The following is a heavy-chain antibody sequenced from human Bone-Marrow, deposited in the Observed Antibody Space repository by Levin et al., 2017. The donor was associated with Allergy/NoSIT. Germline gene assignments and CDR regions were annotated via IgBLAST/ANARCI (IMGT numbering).Heavy chain of an antibody. J-gene: IGHJ6*03. CDR2: TYGGGHIT. CDR1: GFTFSDYA. V-gene: IGHV3-23*01. Sequence: GGSLRLSCAASGFTFSDYAMSWVRQAPGKGLEWVSGTYGGGHITYYADSVKGRFTISRDNSRNTLYLQMTSLRVEDTAVYYCAKFQGHPTSSYYMDVWGKGTTVTVSS. CDR3: AKFQGHPTSSYYMDV.